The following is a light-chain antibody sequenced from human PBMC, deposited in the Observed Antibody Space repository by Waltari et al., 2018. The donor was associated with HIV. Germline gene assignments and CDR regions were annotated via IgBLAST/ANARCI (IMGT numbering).Light chain of an antibody. J-gene: IGLJ2*01. CDR1: SSDIGSYNS. CDR3: SSYTTSSTF. Sequence: QSALTQPASVSGAPGQSITIPVTGTSSDIGSYNSVSWYQQHPGKAPKLMIYDVSNRPSGVSDRFSGSKSANTASLPISGLQAQDEAHYYCSSYTTSSTFLGGGTKLTVL. V-gene: IGLV2-14*01. CDR2: DVS.